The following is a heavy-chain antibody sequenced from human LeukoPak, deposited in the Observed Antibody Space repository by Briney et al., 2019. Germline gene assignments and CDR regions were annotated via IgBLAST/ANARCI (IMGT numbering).Heavy chain of an antibody. J-gene: IGHJ1*01. Sequence: GGSLRLCCAASGFSFSYFGMHWVSQAPGKGLEWVAFIQSDGNIQYYEDSVKGRFTISRDNSRKTVDLQMSSLRLEDTAIYLCARDGVASSDHSGQGTLVTVSS. CDR2: IQSDGNIQ. CDR1: GFSFSYFG. D-gene: IGHD2-15*01. CDR3: ARDGVASSDH. V-gene: IGHV3-30*02.